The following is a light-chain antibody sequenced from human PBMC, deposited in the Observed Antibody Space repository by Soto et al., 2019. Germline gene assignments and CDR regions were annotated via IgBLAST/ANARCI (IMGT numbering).Light chain of an antibody. J-gene: IGLJ3*02. CDR3: QSYDSSLIGWV. V-gene: IGLV1-40*01. CDR2: DNT. Sequence: QPVLTQPPSVSGAPGQRVTISCTGSSSNIGAGYDVHWYQQLPGTSPKLLIYDNTNRPSGVPDRFSGSKSGISASLAITGLQAEDEADYYCQSYDSSLIGWVFGGGTKLTVL. CDR1: SSNIGAGYD.